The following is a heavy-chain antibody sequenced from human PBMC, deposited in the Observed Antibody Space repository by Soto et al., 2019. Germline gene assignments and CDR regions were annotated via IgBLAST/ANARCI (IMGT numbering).Heavy chain of an antibody. V-gene: IGHV3-53*01. CDR3: ARSITIFGVVMAGGMDV. CDR2: IYSGGSA. Sequence: GGSLRLSCAASGFTVSSNYMSWVRQAPRKGLEWVSVIYSGGSAYYADSVKGRFTISRDNSKNTLYLQMNSLRAEDTAVYYCARSITIFGVVMAGGMDVWGQGTTVTVSS. CDR1: GFTVSSNY. D-gene: IGHD3-3*01. J-gene: IGHJ6*02.